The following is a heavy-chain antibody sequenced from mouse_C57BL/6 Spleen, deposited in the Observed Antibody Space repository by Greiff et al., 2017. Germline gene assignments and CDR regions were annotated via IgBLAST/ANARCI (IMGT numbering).Heavy chain of an antibody. J-gene: IGHJ2*01. CDR3: TRRITTVVAYYFDY. CDR1: GYTFTDYE. Sequence: QVQLQQSGAELVRPGASVTLSCKASGYTFTDYEMHWVKQTPVHGLEWIGAIDPETGGTAYNQKFKGKAILTADKSSSTAYMELRSLTSDDSAVYYCTRRITTVVAYYFDYWGQGTTLTVSS. D-gene: IGHD1-1*01. V-gene: IGHV1-15*01. CDR2: IDPETGGT.